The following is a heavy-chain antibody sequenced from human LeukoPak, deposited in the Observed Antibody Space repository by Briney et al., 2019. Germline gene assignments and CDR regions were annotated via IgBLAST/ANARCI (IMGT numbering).Heavy chain of an antibody. Sequence: GSSVKVSCKASGGTFSSYAISWVRQAPGQGLEWMGGIIPIFGTANYAQKFQGRVTITADESTSTAYMELSSLRSEDTAVYYCARAGSSSLWNYYYYYMDVWGKGTTVTVSS. V-gene: IGHV1-69*01. CDR2: IIPIFGTA. J-gene: IGHJ6*03. D-gene: IGHD6-13*01. CDR3: ARAGSSSLWNYYYYYMDV. CDR1: GGTFSSYA.